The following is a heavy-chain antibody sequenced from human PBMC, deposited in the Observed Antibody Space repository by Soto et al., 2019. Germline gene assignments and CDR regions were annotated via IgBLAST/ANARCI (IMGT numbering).Heavy chain of an antibody. CDR3: ASEILGYYYYYGMDV. V-gene: IGHV1-3*01. J-gene: IGHJ6*02. D-gene: IGHD2-15*01. Sequence: ASVKVSCKASGYTFTSYAMHWARQAPGQRLEWMGWINAGNGNTKYSQKFQGRVTITRDTSASTAYMELSSLRSEDTAVYYCASEILGYYYYYGMDVWGQGTTGTVSS. CDR1: GYTFTSYA. CDR2: INAGNGNT.